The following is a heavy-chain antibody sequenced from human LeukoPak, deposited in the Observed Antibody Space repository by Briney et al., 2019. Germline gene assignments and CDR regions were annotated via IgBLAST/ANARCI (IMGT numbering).Heavy chain of an antibody. D-gene: IGHD6-13*01. CDR3: AAVYSSSWPGLGY. V-gene: IGHV1-58*02. CDR1: GFTFTSSA. CDR2: IVVGSGNT. Sequence: SVKVSCKASGFTFTSSAMQWVRQARGQRLEWIGWIVVGSGNTNYAQKFQGRVTMTEDTSTDTAYMELSSLRSEDTAVYFCAAVYSSSWPGLGYWGQGTLVTVSS. J-gene: IGHJ4*02.